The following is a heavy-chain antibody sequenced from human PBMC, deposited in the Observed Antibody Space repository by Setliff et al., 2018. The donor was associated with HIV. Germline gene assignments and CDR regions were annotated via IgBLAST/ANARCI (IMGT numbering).Heavy chain of an antibody. D-gene: IGHD3-22*01. J-gene: IGHJ4*02. V-gene: IGHV4-59*08. Sequence: SETLSLTCTVSAGAIRSYYWSWIRQSPGKGLEWIGYIFYGGNANYSPSLKGRVTMSLDTSKNQFSLRLSSVTAADTAVYFCARVLPYDSTGFLLYYFDNWGQGTLVTVSS. CDR1: AGAIRSYY. CDR3: ARVLPYDSTGFLLYYFDN. CDR2: IFYGGNA.